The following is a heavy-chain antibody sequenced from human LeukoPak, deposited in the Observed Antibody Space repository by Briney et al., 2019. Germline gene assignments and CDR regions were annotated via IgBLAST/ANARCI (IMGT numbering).Heavy chain of an antibody. CDR1: GVSISSGGYY. Sequence: SETLSLTCTVSGVSISSGGYYWSWIRQHPGKGLEWIGYIYYSGSTYYSPSLKSRVTISVDTSKNQFSLKLSSVTAADTAVYYCASESTYRYNYWGQGTLVTVSS. CDR3: ASESTYRYNY. J-gene: IGHJ4*02. CDR2: IYYSGST. D-gene: IGHD5-18*01. V-gene: IGHV4-31*03.